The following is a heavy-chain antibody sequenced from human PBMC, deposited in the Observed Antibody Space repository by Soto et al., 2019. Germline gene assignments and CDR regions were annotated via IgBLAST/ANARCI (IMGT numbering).Heavy chain of an antibody. Sequence: QVQLQESGPGLVKPSGTLSLTCAVSGGSISSSNWWSWVSQPPGKGLAWIGEIYHSGSTNYNPSLKSRVTISVEKSKNQFSLKLSSVTAADTAVYYCARVAVAGTRFDYWGQGTLVTVSS. V-gene: IGHV4-4*02. CDR2: IYHSGST. D-gene: IGHD6-19*01. J-gene: IGHJ4*02. CDR1: GGSISSSNW. CDR3: ARVAVAGTRFDY.